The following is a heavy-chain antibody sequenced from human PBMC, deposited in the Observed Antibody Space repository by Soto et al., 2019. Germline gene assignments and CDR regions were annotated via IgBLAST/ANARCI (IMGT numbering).Heavy chain of an antibody. J-gene: IGHJ4*02. CDR3: ARGPLSWHYYDRTYYFDY. CDR2: IYDSGST. V-gene: IGHV4-59*12. D-gene: IGHD3-22*01. Sequence: SETLSLTCTVSGGSISSSYWSWIRQPPGKGLEWIGYIYDSGSTDYNSSLKSRVTISVDTSKNQFSLKLSSVTAADTAVYYCARGPLSWHYYDRTYYFDYWGQGTLVTVSS. CDR1: GGSISSSY.